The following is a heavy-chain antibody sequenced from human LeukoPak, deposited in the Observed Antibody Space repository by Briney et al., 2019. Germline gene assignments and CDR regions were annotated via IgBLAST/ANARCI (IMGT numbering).Heavy chain of an antibody. D-gene: IGHD1-1*01. CDR1: GYTFTGYY. CDR2: MNSNSGGT. V-gene: IGHV1-2*02. CDR3: ARLDPRGPLRWFDP. J-gene: IGHJ5*02. Sequence: ASVKVSCKASGYTFTGYYMHWVRQAPGQGLEWMGWMNSNSGGTNYAQKFQGRVTMTRDTSISTAYMELSSLRSDDTAVYYCARLDPRGPLRWFDPWGQGTLVTVSS.